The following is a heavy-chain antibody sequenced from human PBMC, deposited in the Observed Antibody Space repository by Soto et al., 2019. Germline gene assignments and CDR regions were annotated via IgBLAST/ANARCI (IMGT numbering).Heavy chain of an antibody. CDR3: ARDAGYCSGGSCPPADY. Sequence: VGFLRLSCAASGFTFSSYAMHWVRQAPGKGLEWVAVISYDGSNKYYADSVKGRFTISRDNSKNTLYLQMNSLRAEDTAVYYCARDAGYCSGGSCPPADYWGQGTLVTVSS. CDR2: ISYDGSNK. V-gene: IGHV3-30-3*01. D-gene: IGHD2-15*01. J-gene: IGHJ4*02. CDR1: GFTFSSYA.